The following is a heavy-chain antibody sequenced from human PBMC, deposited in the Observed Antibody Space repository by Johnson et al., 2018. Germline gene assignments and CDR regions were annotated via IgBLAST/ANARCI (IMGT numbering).Heavy chain of an antibody. D-gene: IGHD1-1*01. CDR3: AGLSTVTYSFDV. V-gene: IGHV4-59*01. CDR2: IYYSVST. CDR1: GVSIRNYY. Sequence: QVQLQESGPGRVKPSETLSLTCSVSGVSIRNYYWSWIRQAPGKGMQWIRYIYYSVSTNYSPSLKSRLTISVDTSKNQVSLNLSSVTAADTAVYHCAGLSTVTYSFDVWGQGTMVTVSS. J-gene: IGHJ3*01.